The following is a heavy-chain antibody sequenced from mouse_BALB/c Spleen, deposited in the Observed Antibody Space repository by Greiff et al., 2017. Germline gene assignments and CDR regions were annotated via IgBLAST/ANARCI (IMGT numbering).Heavy chain of an antibody. J-gene: IGHJ4*01. CDR2: ISNGGGST. D-gene: IGHD2-3*01. V-gene: IGHV5-12-2*01. CDR1: GFTFSSYT. Sequence: EVQVVESGGGLVQPGGSLKLSCAASGFTFSSYTMSWVRQTPEKRLEWVAYISNGGGSTYYPDTVKGRFTISRDNAKNTLYLQMSSLKSEDTAMYYCASLYDGYYVDAMDYWGQGTSVTVSS. CDR3: ASLYDGYYVDAMDY.